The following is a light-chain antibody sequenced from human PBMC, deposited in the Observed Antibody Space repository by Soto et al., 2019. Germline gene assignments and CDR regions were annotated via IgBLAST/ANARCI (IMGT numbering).Light chain of an antibody. CDR1: QSISSY. J-gene: IGKJ5*01. Sequence: DIQVTQSPSSLAASVGDRVPITCRAGQSISSYLNWYQQKPGRAPKLLIYAASSLQSGVPSRFSGSGSGTDFTLTISRLEPEDFAVYYCQQRSNWPPITFGQGTRLEIK. V-gene: IGKV1-39*01. CDR2: AAS. CDR3: QQRSNWPPIT.